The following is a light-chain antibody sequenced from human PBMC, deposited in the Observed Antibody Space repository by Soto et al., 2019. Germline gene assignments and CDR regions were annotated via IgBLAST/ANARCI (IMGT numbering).Light chain of an antibody. CDR1: NIGSKS. V-gene: IGLV3-21*04. CDR2: YDS. CDR3: QVWDSSSDHAV. Sequence: SYELTQPPSVSVAPGKTARITCGGNNIGSKSVHWYQQKPGQAPVLVIYYDSDRPSGIPERFSGSNSGNTATLTISRVEAGDEADYYCQVWDSSSDHAVFCGGTKLTVL. J-gene: IGLJ2*01.